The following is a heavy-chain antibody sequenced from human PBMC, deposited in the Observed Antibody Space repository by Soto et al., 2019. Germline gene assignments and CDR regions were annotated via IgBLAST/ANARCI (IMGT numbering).Heavy chain of an antibody. V-gene: IGHV4-31*03. CDR1: GGSISSGGYY. CDR3: ARDQDYYDSSGYGWSYYGMDV. J-gene: IGHJ6*02. CDR2: IYYSGST. Sequence: PSETLSLTCTVSGGSISSGGYYWSWIRQHPGKGLEWIGYIYYSGSTYHNPSLKSRVTISVDTSKNQFSLKLSSVTAADTAVYYCARDQDYYDSSGYGWSYYGMDVWGQGTTVTVSS. D-gene: IGHD3-22*01.